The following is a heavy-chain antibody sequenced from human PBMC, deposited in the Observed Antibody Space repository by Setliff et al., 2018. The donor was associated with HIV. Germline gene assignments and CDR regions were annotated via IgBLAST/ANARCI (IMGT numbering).Heavy chain of an antibody. CDR1: GGSLRNYY. CDR3: AGYNFWSDAYFSDS. D-gene: IGHD3-3*01. J-gene: IGHJ5*01. Sequence: SETLSLTCAVYGGSLRNYYWSWIRQPPGKGLEWIAEINPSGTTNYNPSLKSRVTISVDTSKKQFSLKLTSVTASDTAVYYCAGYNFWSDAYFSDSWGQGKLVTVSS. V-gene: IGHV4-34*01. CDR2: INPSGTT.